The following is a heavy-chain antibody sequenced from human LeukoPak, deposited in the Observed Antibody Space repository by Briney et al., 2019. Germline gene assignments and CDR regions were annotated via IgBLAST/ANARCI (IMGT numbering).Heavy chain of an antibody. CDR1: GFTFSTYE. V-gene: IGHV3-48*03. D-gene: IGHD4-17*01. CDR3: ARGRVTGDYVRDFDY. Sequence: SGGSLRLSCAASGFTFSTYEMNWVRQAPGKGLEWVSYVSGSGGTILYADSVKGRFTTSRDNAKNSLYLQMNSLRAEDTAVYYCARGRVTGDYVRDFDYWGQGTLVTVSS. CDR2: VSGSGGTI. J-gene: IGHJ4*02.